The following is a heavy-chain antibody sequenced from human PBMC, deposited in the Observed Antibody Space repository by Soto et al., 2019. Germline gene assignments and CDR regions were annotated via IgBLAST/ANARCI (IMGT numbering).Heavy chain of an antibody. D-gene: IGHD2-15*01. CDR3: ARKVVVAATVWFDP. CDR1: GGSISSYY. CDR2: IYYSVST. Sequence: PSETLSLTCTVSGGSISSYYWSWIRQPPGKGLEWIGYIYYSVSTIYNPSLKSRVTISVDTSKNHFSLKLSSVTAADTAVYYCARKVVVAATVWFDPWGPGTLVTVSS. J-gene: IGHJ5*02. V-gene: IGHV4-59*01.